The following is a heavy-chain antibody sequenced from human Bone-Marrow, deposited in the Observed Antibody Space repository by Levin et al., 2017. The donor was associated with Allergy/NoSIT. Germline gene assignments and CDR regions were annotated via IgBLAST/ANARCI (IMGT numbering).Heavy chain of an antibody. V-gene: IGHV3-30*18. D-gene: IGHD6-13*01. CDR2: ISYDGSVK. J-gene: IGHJ4*02. CDR1: GFTFSTYG. Sequence: SGGSLRLSCAASGFTFSTYGMYWVRQAPGKGLEWVAVISYDGSVKYYADSVRGRFTISRDNSRNTLFLQMGGLITEDTAIYYCAKDSMLHSISPPNGLDYWGQGTLVTVSS. CDR3: AKDSMLHSISPPNGLDY.